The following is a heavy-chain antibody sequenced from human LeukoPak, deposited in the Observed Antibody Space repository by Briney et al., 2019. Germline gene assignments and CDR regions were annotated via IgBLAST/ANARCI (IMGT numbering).Heavy chain of an antibody. J-gene: IGHJ4*02. D-gene: IGHD1-26*01. CDR3: ARGGGSEEGFDY. CDR2: ISSSGSYI. CDR1: GFTFSSYT. Sequence: GGSLRLSCAASGFTFSSYTMNWVRQAPGKGLEWVSSISSSGSYIYYVDSLKGRFTISRDNAKNSLYLQLNGLRAEDTAVYYCARGGGSEEGFDYWGQGTLVTVSS. V-gene: IGHV3-21*01.